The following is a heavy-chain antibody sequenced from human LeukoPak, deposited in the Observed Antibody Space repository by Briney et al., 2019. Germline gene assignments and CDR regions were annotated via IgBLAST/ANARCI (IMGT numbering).Heavy chain of an antibody. J-gene: IGHJ3*02. CDR2: ISYDGSNK. CDR1: GFTFSSYG. CDR3: ARGGYCSSTSCYVGGSAFDI. V-gene: IGHV3-30*03. D-gene: IGHD2-2*01. Sequence: GRSLRLSCAASGFTFSSYGMHWVRQAPGKGLEWVAVISYDGSNKYYADPVKGRFTISRDNSKNTLYLQMNSLRAEDTAVYYCARGGYCSSTSCYVGGSAFDIWGQGTMVTISS.